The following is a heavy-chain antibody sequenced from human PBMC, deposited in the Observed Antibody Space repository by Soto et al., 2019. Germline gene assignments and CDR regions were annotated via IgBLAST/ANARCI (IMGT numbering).Heavy chain of an antibody. CDR3: ARSSGWYEADAFDM. D-gene: IGHD6-19*01. CDR2: ISQNESDK. V-gene: IGHV3-30-3*01. CDR1: GFTLRNYA. Sequence: QVQLVESGGGVVQPGTSLRLSCAVSGFTLRNYAMHWVRQAPGKGLEWVALISQNESDKPSPDSVKGRFTISRDSYTNTLYLQMESLRVEDTATYFCARSSGWYEADAFDMWGQGTMVTVSA. J-gene: IGHJ3*02.